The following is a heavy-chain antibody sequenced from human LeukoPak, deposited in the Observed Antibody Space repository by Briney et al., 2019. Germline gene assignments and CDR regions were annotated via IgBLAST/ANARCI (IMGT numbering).Heavy chain of an antibody. Sequence: PGGSLRLSCAASGFTFSSYGMHWVRQAPAKGLEWVAFIRYDGSNKYYADSVKGRFTISRDNSKNTLYLQMNSLRAEDTAVYYCAKENRGYCGSTSCYLAYWGQGTLVTVSS. CDR2: IRYDGSNK. CDR1: GFTFSSYG. J-gene: IGHJ4*02. D-gene: IGHD2-2*01. CDR3: AKENRGYCGSTSCYLAY. V-gene: IGHV3-30*02.